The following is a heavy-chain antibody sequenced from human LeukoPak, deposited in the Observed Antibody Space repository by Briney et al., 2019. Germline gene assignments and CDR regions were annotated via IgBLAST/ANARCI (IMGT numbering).Heavy chain of an antibody. J-gene: IGHJ4*02. CDR2: ISSNGGST. D-gene: IGHD6-19*01. CDR1: GFTSSASA. Sequence: GGSLRLSCSPSGFTSSASAMHWVRQAPGKGLEYVSAISSNGGSTYYADSLKGRFTISRDNSKNTLYLQMASLRAEDTAVYYCGEEDAVAGHYFDYWGQGTLVTVSS. V-gene: IGHV3-64D*09. CDR3: GEEDAVAGHYFDY.